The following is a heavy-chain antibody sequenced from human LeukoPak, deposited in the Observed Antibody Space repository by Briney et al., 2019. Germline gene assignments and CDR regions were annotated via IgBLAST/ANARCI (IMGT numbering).Heavy chain of an antibody. D-gene: IGHD3-10*02. CDR2: ITSISNYI. CDR1: GFTFSRYN. V-gene: IGHV3-21*01. CDR3: AELGITMIGGV. J-gene: IGHJ6*04. Sequence: GGSLRLSCAASGFTFSRYNMDWVRQAPGRGLEWVSSITSISNYIYYADSVKGRFTISRDNAKNSLYLQMNSLRAEDTAVYYCAELGITMIGGVWGKGTTVTISS.